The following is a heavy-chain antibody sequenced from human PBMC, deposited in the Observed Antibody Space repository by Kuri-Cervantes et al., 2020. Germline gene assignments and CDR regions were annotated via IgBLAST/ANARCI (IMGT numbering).Heavy chain of an antibody. Sequence: ASVKVSCKASGYTFTGYYMHWVRQAPGQGLEWMGWINPNSGGTNYAQKFQGRVTMTRDTSISTAYMELRSLRSGDTAVYYCARVGVLLWFGELSLDIWGQGTMVTVSS. CDR1: GYTFTGYY. CDR3: ARVGVLLWFGELSLDI. J-gene: IGHJ3*02. CDR2: INPNSGGT. V-gene: IGHV1-2*02. D-gene: IGHD3-10*01.